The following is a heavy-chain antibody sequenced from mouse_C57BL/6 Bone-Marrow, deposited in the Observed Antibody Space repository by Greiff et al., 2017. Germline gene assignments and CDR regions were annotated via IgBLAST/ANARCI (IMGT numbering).Heavy chain of an antibody. J-gene: IGHJ2*01. Sequence: EVTLVESEGGLVQPGSSMKLSCTASGFTFSDYYMAWVRQVPEKGLEWVANINYDGSSTYYLDSLKSRFIISRDNAKNILYLQMSSLKSEDTATYYCARSSNPYFDYWGQGTTLTVSS. CDR3: ARSSNPYFDY. CDR1: GFTFSDYY. D-gene: IGHD2-5*01. V-gene: IGHV5-16*01. CDR2: INYDGSST.